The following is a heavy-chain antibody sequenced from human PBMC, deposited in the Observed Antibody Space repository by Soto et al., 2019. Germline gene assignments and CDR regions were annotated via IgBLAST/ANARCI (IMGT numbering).Heavy chain of an antibody. V-gene: IGHV4-39*01. Sequence: SETLSLTCTVSGGYISSSSYYWGWIRQPPGKGLEWIGSIYYSGSTYYNPSLKSRVTISVDTSKDQFSLKLSSVTAADTAVYYCARIPDYGDYYFDYWGQGTLVTVSS. J-gene: IGHJ4*02. CDR2: IYYSGST. D-gene: IGHD4-17*01. CDR3: ARIPDYGDYYFDY. CDR1: GGYISSSSYY.